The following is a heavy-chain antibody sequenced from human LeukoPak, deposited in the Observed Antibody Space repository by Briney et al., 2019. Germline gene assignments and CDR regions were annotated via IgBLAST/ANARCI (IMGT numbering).Heavy chain of an antibody. Sequence: ASVMVSCKASDYTFPSYGISWVRQAPGQGLEWMGWISPYNGNTNYAQKLQGRVTMTTDTSTSTAYMELRSLRSDDTAVYCCARDRGRGAFDIWGQGTMVTVSS. V-gene: IGHV1-18*01. D-gene: IGHD1-26*01. CDR1: DYTFPSYG. CDR2: ISPYNGNT. J-gene: IGHJ3*02. CDR3: ARDRGRGAFDI.